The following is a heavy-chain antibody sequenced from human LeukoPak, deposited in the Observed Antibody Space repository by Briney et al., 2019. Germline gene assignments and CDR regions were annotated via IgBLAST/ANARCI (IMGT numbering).Heavy chain of an antibody. CDR2: IYYSGST. CDR1: GGSISSSSYY. CDR3: AKQPYYYGSGSYERVDY. J-gene: IGHJ4*02. D-gene: IGHD3-10*01. Sequence: SETLSLTCTVSGGSISSSSYYWGWIRQPPGKGLEWIGSIYYSGSTYYNPSLKSRVTISVDTSKSQFSLRLSSVTAADTAVYYCAKQPYYYGSGSYERVDYWGQGTLVTVSS. V-gene: IGHV4-39*01.